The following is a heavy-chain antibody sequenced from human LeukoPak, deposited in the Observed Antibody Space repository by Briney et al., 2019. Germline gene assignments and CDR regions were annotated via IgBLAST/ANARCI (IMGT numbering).Heavy chain of an antibody. V-gene: IGHV1-24*01. CDR3: ATGLSYNWRIFDY. CDR1: GYSLTQLS. CDR2: FDPEDDET. D-gene: IGHD1-20*01. J-gene: IGHJ4*02. Sequence: EASVKVSCKVSGYSLTQLSIHWVRQAPAKGLEWMGGFDPEDDETIYAQKFQGRVTMTEDTATDTVYMELTSLRSEDTAIYFCATGLSYNWRIFDYWGQGTLVTVSS.